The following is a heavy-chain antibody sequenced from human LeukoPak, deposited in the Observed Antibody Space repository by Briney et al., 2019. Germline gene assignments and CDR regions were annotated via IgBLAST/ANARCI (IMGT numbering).Heavy chain of an antibody. Sequence: ASVKVSCKASGYTFTSYDINWVRQATGQGLEWMGWMNPNSGNTGYAQKFQGRVTMTRNTSISTAYMELSSLRSEDTAVYYCARRPLTGGGVDYWGQGTLVTVSS. J-gene: IGHJ4*02. CDR2: MNPNSGNT. CDR3: ARRPLTGGGVDY. D-gene: IGHD1-14*01. CDR1: GYTFTSYD. V-gene: IGHV1-8*01.